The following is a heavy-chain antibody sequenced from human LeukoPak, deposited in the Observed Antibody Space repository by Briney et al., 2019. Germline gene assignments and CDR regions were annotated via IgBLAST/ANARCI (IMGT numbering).Heavy chain of an antibody. Sequence: PSETLSLTCTVSGCSISSYYWSWIRQPAGKGLEWIGRIDTSGSTNYNPSLRSGVTMSADTSKNQFSLKQCSVTAADTAVYYCARDRCSGGSCYYDYWGQRTLVTVSS. V-gene: IGHV4-4*07. D-gene: IGHD2-15*01. CDR1: GCSISSYY. CDR3: ARDRCSGGSCYYDY. J-gene: IGHJ4*02. CDR2: IDTSGST.